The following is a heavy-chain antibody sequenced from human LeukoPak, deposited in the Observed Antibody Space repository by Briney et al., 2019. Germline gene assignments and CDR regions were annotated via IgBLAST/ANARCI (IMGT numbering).Heavy chain of an antibody. CDR2: ISGGSSTI. CDR3: ARREYSGNYYDTLDY. CDR1: GFTFSNYS. Sequence: GGSLRLSCAASGFTFSNYSMIWVRQAPGKGLEWVSYISGGSSTIHYADSVKGRFTISRDNAKNSLYLQMNSLRVEDTAVYYCARREYSGNYYDTLDYWGQGTLVTVSS. V-gene: IGHV3-48*01. J-gene: IGHJ4*02. D-gene: IGHD1-26*01.